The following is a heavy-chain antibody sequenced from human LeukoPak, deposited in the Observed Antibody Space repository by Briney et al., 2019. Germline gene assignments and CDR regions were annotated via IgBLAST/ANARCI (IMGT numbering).Heavy chain of an antibody. V-gene: IGHV1-69*04. CDR3: ARAPSRDSSGPYGMDV. J-gene: IGHJ6*02. Sequence: SVKVSCKASGGTFSSYAISWVRQAPGQGLEWMGRIIPIFGIANYAQKFQGRVTITADKSTSTAYMELSSLRSEHTAVYYCARAPSRDSSGPYGMDVWGQGTTVTVSS. CDR2: IIPIFGIA. CDR1: GGTFSSYA. D-gene: IGHD3-22*01.